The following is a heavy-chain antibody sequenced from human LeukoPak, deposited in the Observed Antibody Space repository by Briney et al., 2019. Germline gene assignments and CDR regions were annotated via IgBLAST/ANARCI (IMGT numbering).Heavy chain of an antibody. J-gene: IGHJ5*02. CDR1: GFTFSSYS. Sequence: GGSLRLSCAASGFTFSSYSMKWVRQAPGKGLEWVSSISSRSSYIYYADSVKGRFTISRDNAKNSLYLQMNSLRAEDTAVYYCARDIADTRGFGWFDPWGQGTLVTVSS. CDR2: ISSRSSYI. D-gene: IGHD5-18*01. CDR3: ARDIADTRGFGWFDP. V-gene: IGHV3-21*01.